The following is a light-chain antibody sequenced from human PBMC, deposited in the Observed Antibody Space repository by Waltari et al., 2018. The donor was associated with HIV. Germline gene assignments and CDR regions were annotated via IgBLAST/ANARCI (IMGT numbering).Light chain of an antibody. CDR1: KQY. CDR3: QSADTRNTYPPRV. Sequence: KQYAYWYHQKPGQAPVLVIYKDTKRPSGIPERFSGTSSGTTVTLTISGVQAEDEGDYYCQSADTRNTYPPRVFGGGTRLTVL. CDR2: KDT. V-gene: IGLV3-25*03. J-gene: IGLJ3*02.